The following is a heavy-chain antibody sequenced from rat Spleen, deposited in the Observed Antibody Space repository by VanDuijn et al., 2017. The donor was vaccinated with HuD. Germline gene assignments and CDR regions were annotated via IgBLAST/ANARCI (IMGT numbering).Heavy chain of an antibody. CDR1: GFSLTSYH. Sequence: QVQLKESGPGLVQPSQTLSLTCTVSGFSLTSYHVSWVRQPPGKSLVWMGTIWAGGGTNYNSAVQSRLSISRDTSKNQVFLKMNSLQPEDTGTYYCARHLRVASGVMDAWGQGASVTVSS. V-gene: IGHV2-72*01. CDR2: IWAGGGT. CDR3: ARHLRVASGVMDA. J-gene: IGHJ4*01. D-gene: IGHD1-11*01.